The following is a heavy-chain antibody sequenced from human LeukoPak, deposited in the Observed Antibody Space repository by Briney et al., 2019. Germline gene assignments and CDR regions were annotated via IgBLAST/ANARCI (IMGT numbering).Heavy chain of an antibody. V-gene: IGHV3-30*04. CDR1: GFTFSSYA. Sequence: RPGGSLRLSCAASGFTFSSYAMHWVRQAPGRGLEWVAVISYDGSNKSYADSVKGRFIISRDNSKNTLYLQMNSLRAEDTAVYYCARESVAGVVLLDYWGQGTLVTVSS. J-gene: IGHJ4*02. D-gene: IGHD6-19*01. CDR3: ARESVAGVVLLDY. CDR2: ISYDGSNK.